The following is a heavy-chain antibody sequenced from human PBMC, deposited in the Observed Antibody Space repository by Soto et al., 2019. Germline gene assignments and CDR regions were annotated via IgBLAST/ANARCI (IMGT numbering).Heavy chain of an antibody. CDR2: ISPSSRYI. D-gene: IGHD2-15*01. CDR3: ASTVVIPLGFDL. V-gene: IGHV3-21*01. J-gene: IGHJ2*01. Sequence: PGGSLRLSCAAFGFGFSTYSMSWVRQAPGKGLEWVSSISPSSRYIYYADSVKGRFTISRDNAHNSLSLQMNSLSPEDTAMYYCASTVVIPLGFDLWGRGTLVTVSS. CDR1: GFGFSTYS.